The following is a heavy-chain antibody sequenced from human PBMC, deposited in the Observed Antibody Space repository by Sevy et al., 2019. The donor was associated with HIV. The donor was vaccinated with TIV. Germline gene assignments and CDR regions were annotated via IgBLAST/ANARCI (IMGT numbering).Heavy chain of an antibody. J-gene: IGHJ6*02. Sequence: GGSLRLSCAASGFTFSSYSMNWVRQAPGKGLEWVSYISSSSSTIYYADSVKGRFTISRDNAKNSLYLQMNSLRDEDTAVYYCARDQVAAAGTSYYYYGMDVWCQGTTVTVSS. CDR2: ISSSSSTI. CDR3: ARDQVAAAGTSYYYYGMDV. CDR1: GFTFSSYS. V-gene: IGHV3-48*02. D-gene: IGHD6-13*01.